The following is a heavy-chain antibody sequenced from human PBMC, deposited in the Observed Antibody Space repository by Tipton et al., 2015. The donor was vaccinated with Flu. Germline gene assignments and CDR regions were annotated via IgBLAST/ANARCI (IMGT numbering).Heavy chain of an antibody. J-gene: IGHJ4*02. CDR2: INGFSRNT. Sequence: QSGPEVKKPGASVKVSCKASGYTFNRYGITWVRRAPGQGLEWMGWINGFSRNTNYAQAFQGRVTMTTDTYTSTAYMELSGLTSDDTAVYYCATETYYLDFWGQGSLVTVSS. CDR1: GYTFNRYG. V-gene: IGHV1-18*01. CDR3: ATETYYLDF.